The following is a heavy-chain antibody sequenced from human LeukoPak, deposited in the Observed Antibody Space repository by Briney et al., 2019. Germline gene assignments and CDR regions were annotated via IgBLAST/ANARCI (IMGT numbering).Heavy chain of an antibody. CDR3: ARGTVVAAISWFDP. CDR1: GGSFSGYY. J-gene: IGHJ5*02. D-gene: IGHD2-15*01. CDR2: INHRGST. V-gene: IGHV4-34*01. Sequence: KSSETLSLTCGVYGGSFSGYYWSWIRQPPGKGLEWIGEINHRGSTNYNPSLKGRVIISVDTSKSQFSLRLTSVTAADTAVYYCARGTVVAAISWFDPWGQGTLVTVSS.